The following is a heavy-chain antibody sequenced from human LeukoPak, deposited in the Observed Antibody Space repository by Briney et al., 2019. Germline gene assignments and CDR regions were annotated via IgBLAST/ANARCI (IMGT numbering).Heavy chain of an antibody. CDR3: ARGTYYLGSGSFNFDY. J-gene: IGHJ4*02. Sequence: SETLSLTCTVSGGSISSYYWSWIRQPPGKGLEWIGYIYYSGSTNYNPSLESRVTISVDTSKNQFSLKLRSVTAADTAVYYCARGTYYLGSGSFNFDYWGQGTLVTVSS. D-gene: IGHD3-10*01. V-gene: IGHV4-59*01. CDR2: IYYSGST. CDR1: GGSISSYY.